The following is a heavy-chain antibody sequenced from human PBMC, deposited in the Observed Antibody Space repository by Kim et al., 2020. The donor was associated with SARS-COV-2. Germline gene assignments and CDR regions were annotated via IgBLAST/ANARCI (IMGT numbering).Heavy chain of an antibody. V-gene: IGHV3-23*01. J-gene: IGHJ5*02. D-gene: IGHD6-13*01. CDR1: GFTFSSYA. CDR2: ISATGGGT. Sequence: GGSLRLSCAASGFTFSSYAMSWVRQAPRKGLEWVSTISATGGGTYYADSVKGRFTISRDNSKNTLYLQMNSLRAEDTAVYYCAKAGHSSWYSPSWFDPWGQGTLVTVSS. CDR3: AKAGHSSWYSPSWFDP.